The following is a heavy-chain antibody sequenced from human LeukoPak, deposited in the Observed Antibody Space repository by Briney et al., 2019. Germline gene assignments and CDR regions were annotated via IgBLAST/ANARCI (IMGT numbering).Heavy chain of an antibody. J-gene: IGHJ5*02. CDR1: GYTFTSYG. CDR3: ARNYYDSSGYVDWFAP. Sequence: ASVKVSCKASGYTFTSYGISWVRQAPGQGLEWMGWISAYNGNTNYAQKLQGRVTMTTDTSTSTAYMELRSLRSDDTAVYYCARNYYDSSGYVDWFAPWGQGTLVTVSS. V-gene: IGHV1-18*01. D-gene: IGHD3-22*01. CDR2: ISAYNGNT.